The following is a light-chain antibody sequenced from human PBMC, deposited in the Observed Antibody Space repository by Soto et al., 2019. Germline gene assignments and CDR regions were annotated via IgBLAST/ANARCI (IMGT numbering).Light chain of an antibody. CDR2: TVS. Sequence: QSALTQPASVSGSPGQSITISCTGTSSDVGGYNFVSWYQHHPGKAPKLMMYTVSNRPSGVSNRFSGSKSANTASLTISGLQAEDEADYYCSSYTSITTLVFGGGTKLTVL. V-gene: IGLV2-14*03. CDR3: SSYTSITTLV. CDR1: SSDVGGYNF. J-gene: IGLJ2*01.